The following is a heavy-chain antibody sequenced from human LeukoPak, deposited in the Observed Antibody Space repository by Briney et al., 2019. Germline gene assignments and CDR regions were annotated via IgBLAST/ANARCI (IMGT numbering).Heavy chain of an antibody. Sequence: GSLRLSCAASGFTFSDYSMNWARQAPGKGLEWISYVGISSGNTKYADSVKGRFTISGDKAKNSLYLQMNSLRVEDTAVYYCARDTKYAFDNWGQGTLVTVSS. D-gene: IGHD2-2*01. CDR1: GFTFSDYS. CDR3: ARDTKYAFDN. V-gene: IGHV3-48*01. CDR2: VGISSGNT. J-gene: IGHJ4*02.